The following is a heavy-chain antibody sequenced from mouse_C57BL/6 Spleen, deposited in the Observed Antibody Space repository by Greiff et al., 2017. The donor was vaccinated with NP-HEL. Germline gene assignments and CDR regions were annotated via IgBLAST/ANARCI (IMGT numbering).Heavy chain of an antibody. V-gene: IGHV1-52*01. Sequence: QVQLQQPGAELVRPGSSVKLSCKASGYTFTSYWMHWVKQRPIQGLEWIGNIDPSDSETHYNQKFKDKATLTVDKSSSTAYMQISSLTSEDSAVYYCARGYLTTVFYWYFDVWGTGTTVTVSS. J-gene: IGHJ1*03. CDR3: ARGYLTTVFYWYFDV. D-gene: IGHD1-1*01. CDR2: IDPSDSET. CDR1: GYTFTSYW.